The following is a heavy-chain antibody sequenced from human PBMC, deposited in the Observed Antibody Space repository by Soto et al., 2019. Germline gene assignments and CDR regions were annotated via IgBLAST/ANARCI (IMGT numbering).Heavy chain of an antibody. V-gene: IGHV1-46*01. Sequence: ASVKVSCKASGYTFTSYYMHWVRQAPGQGLEWMGIINPSGGSTSYAQKFQGRVTMTRDTSTSTVYMELSSLRSEDTAVYYCARDLDWESPLGSGGARSSIGAFDIWGQGTMVTV. D-gene: IGHD3-3*01. CDR3: ARDLDWESPLGSGGARSSIGAFDI. J-gene: IGHJ3*02. CDR1: GYTFTSYY. CDR2: INPSGGST.